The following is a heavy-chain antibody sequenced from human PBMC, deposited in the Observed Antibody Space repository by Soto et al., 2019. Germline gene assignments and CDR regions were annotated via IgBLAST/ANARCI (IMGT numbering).Heavy chain of an antibody. CDR1: GGSISSSSYY. J-gene: IGHJ6*02. CDR2: IYYSGST. D-gene: IGHD1-26*01. CDR3: ARHRADYYYYGMDV. Sequence: SETLSLTCTVSGGSISSSSYYWGWIRQPPGKGLEWIGSIYYSGSTYYNPSLKSRVTISVDTSKNQFSLKLSSVTAADTAVYYCARHRADYYYYGMDVWGQGTTVTVSS. V-gene: IGHV4-39*01.